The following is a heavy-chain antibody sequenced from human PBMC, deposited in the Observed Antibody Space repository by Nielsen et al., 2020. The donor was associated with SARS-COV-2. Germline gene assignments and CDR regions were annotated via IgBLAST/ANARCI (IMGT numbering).Heavy chain of an antibody. CDR1: GFTFSSYA. Sequence: GESLKISCAASGFTFSSYAMSWVRQAPGKGLEWVSAISGSGGSTYYADSVKGRFTISRDNSKNTLYLQINSLRAEDTAVYYCAKGARWSPPDYWGQGTLVTVSS. D-gene: IGHD4-23*01. J-gene: IGHJ4*02. CDR3: AKGARWSPPDY. CDR2: ISGSGGST. V-gene: IGHV3-23*01.